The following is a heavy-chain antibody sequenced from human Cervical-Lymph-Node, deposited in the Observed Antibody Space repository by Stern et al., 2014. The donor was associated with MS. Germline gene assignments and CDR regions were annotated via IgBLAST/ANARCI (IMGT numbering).Heavy chain of an antibody. CDR1: GFTFSSYA. Sequence: EVQLVESGGGLVQPGGSLRLSCAASGFTFSSYAMHWVRQAPGQGLEYVSVIRSNGGSTYYANSVKGRFTISRDNSKNTLYLHMGSLRVEDMAVYYCARGVTYCGGDCYGWYFDLWGRGTLVTVSS. V-gene: IGHV3-64*01. CDR3: ARGVTYCGGDCYGWYFDL. CDR2: IRSNGGST. J-gene: IGHJ2*01. D-gene: IGHD2-21*02.